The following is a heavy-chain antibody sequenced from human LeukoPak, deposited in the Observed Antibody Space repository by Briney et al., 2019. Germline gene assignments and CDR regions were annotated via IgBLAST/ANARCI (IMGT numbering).Heavy chain of an antibody. Sequence: SETLSLTCAVYGGSFSGYYWSWIRQPPGKGLEWIGEINHSGSTNYNPSLKSRVTISVDTSKNQFSLQLSSVTAADTAVYYCARGTERASWFDPWGQGTLVTVSS. V-gene: IGHV4-34*01. CDR3: ARGTERASWFDP. CDR1: GGSFSGYY. J-gene: IGHJ5*02. CDR2: INHSGST. D-gene: IGHD1-1*01.